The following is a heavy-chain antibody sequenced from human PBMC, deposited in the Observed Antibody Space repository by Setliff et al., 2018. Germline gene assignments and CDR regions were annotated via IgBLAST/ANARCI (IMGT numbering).Heavy chain of an antibody. CDR2: ISPYSGNT. J-gene: IGHJ5*02. CDR3: ARGSAKMVALPTANYFDP. Sequence: GASVKVSCKTSGFGFTTFGFSWVRQAPGQGLEWLGSISPYSGNTNYPQWLQDRVTMTIDTSTSTAYMELRSLTSADTAVYYCARGSAKMVALPTANYFDPWGQGTPVTVSS. CDR1: GFGFTTFG. V-gene: IGHV1-18*01. D-gene: IGHD2-2*01.